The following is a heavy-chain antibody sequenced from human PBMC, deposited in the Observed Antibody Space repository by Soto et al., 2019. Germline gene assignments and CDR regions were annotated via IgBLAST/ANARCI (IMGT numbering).Heavy chain of an antibody. CDR3: ARAPKVSGSSQTRPDF. V-gene: IGHV4-34*01. CDR1: NGSFSGYY. CDR2: ISQSGNT. J-gene: IGHJ4*02. D-gene: IGHD6-6*01. Sequence: SETLSLTCSIYNGSFSGYYWSWIRQPPGKGLEWIGEISQSGNTNYSPSLKSRVSISIDTSKKQFSLNLASVSAADTAVYYCARAPKVSGSSQTRPDFWGQGTLVTVSS.